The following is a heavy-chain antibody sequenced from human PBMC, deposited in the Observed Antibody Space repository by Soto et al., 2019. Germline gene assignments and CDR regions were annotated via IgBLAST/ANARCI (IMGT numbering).Heavy chain of an antibody. J-gene: IGHJ4*02. CDR3: ARGYDFWSGYSY. CDR2: INSDGSST. D-gene: IGHD3-3*01. CDR1: GFTFSSYW. V-gene: IGHV3-74*01. Sequence: GGSLRLSCAASGFTFSSYWMHWVRQAPGKGLVWVSRINSDGSSTSYADSVKGRFTISRDNAKNTLYLQMNSLRAEDTAVYYCARGYDFWSGYSYWGQGTLVTVSS.